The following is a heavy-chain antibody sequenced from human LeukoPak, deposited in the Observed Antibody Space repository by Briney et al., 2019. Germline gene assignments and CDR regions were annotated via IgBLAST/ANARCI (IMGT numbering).Heavy chain of an antibody. CDR1: GLTVSNNY. Sequence: GGSLRLSCVVSGLTVSNNYMSWVRQAPGKGLEWVSVIYSDGTTRNADSVKGRFTISRDNSKNTVYLQMNSLRAEDTAVYYCARDKDAWGQGTLVTVSS. J-gene: IGHJ5*02. V-gene: IGHV3-66*01. CDR3: ARDKDA. CDR2: IYSDGTT.